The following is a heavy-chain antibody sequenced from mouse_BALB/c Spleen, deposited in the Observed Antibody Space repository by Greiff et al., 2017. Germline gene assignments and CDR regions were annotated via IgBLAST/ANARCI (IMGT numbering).Heavy chain of an antibody. CDR3: AREHY. Sequence: EVKLMESGPGLVKPSQSLSLTCTVTGYSITSDYAWNWIRQFPGNQLEWMGYISYSGSTSYNPSLKSRISITRDTSKNQFFLQLNSVTTEDTATYYCAREHYWGQGTTLTVSS. CDR1: GYSITSDYA. V-gene: IGHV3-2*02. CDR2: ISYSGST. J-gene: IGHJ2*01.